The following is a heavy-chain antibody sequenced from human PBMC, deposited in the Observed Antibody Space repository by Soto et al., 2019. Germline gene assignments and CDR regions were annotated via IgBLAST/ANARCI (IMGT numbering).Heavy chain of an antibody. CDR3: ARNSDPTLVDY. CDR2: IYYSGST. CDR1: GGSISSGGYY. J-gene: IGHJ4*02. Sequence: SETLSLTCTVSGGSISSGGYYWSWIRQHPGKGLEWIGYIYYSGSTYYNPSLKSRVTISVDTSKNQFSLKLSSVTAADTAVYYCARNSDPTLVDYWGQGTLVTVSS. D-gene: IGHD2-15*01. V-gene: IGHV4-31*03.